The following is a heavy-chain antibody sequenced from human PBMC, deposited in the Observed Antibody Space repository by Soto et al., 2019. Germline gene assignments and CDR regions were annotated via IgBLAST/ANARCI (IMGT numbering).Heavy chain of an antibody. D-gene: IGHD1-26*01. Sequence: QVQLQESGPGLVRPSQTLSLTCTVSGCSISSDNYYWSWIRQLPGTGLEWIGYIYYSGRTSYNPSLKSRFAISLDLSENHFSLRLISATDADTAVYYCARDGWSRAGYGLDVWCQGTTVTVSS. V-gene: IGHV4-31*03. CDR3: ARDGWSRAGYGLDV. CDR1: GCSISSDNYY. J-gene: IGHJ6*02. CDR2: IYYSGRT.